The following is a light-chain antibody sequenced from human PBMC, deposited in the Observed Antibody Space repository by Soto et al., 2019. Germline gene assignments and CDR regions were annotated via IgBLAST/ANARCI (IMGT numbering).Light chain of an antibody. V-gene: IGKV3-15*01. CDR3: QQYNNWPPVT. CDR2: GAS. CDR1: QSVSSN. Sequence: EIVMTQSPATLSESPGERATLSCRASQSVSSNLAWYQQKPGQAPRLPIYGASTRATGIPARFSGSGSGTEFTLTISSLQSEDFAVYYCQQYNNWPPVTFGQGTRLEIK. J-gene: IGKJ5*01.